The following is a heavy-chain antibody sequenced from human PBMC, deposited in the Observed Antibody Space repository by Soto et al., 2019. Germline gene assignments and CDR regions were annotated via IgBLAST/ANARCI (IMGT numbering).Heavy chain of an antibody. Sequence: PGGSLRLSCAASGFTLTNYVMSWVRQPPGKGLEWVSGIGAGGGGTYYADSVKGRFTISRDNSKNTLYLQMISLRADDTAIYYCAKGPEQLVHGVFDYWGQGALVTVSS. CDR1: GFTLTNYV. CDR2: IGAGGGGT. V-gene: IGHV3-23*01. J-gene: IGHJ4*02. D-gene: IGHD6-6*01. CDR3: AKGPEQLVHGVFDY.